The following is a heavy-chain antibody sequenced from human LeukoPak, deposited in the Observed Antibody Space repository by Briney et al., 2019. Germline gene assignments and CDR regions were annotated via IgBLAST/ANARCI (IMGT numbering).Heavy chain of an antibody. Sequence: GGTLRLSCAASAFTFSSYGMSWVRQAPGKGLEWVSAISGDGRDIFYADAVKGRFTISRDNSKNTLYLQMNSLRDEDTAVYYCARAGSIRFDYWGQGTLVTVSS. V-gene: IGHV3-23*01. CDR3: ARAGSIRFDY. CDR1: AFTFSSYG. CDR2: ISGDGRDI. J-gene: IGHJ4*02. D-gene: IGHD1-26*01.